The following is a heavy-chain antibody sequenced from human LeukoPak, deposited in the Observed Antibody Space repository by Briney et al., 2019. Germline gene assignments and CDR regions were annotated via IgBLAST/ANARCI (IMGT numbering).Heavy chain of an antibody. V-gene: IGHV1-8*03. Sequence: GASVKVSCKASGYTFTSYDINWVRQATGQGREWMGWMNPNSGNTGYAQKFQGRVTITRNTSISTAYMELSSLRSDDTAVYYCVRSGRGTYYYFDYWGQGTLVTVYS. D-gene: IGHD1-26*01. J-gene: IGHJ4*02. CDR3: VRSGRGTYYYFDY. CDR2: MNPNSGNT. CDR1: GYTFTSYD.